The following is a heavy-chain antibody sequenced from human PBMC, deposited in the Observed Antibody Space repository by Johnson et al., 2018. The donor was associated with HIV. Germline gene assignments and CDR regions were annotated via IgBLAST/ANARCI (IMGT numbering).Heavy chain of an antibody. CDR1: GFTFSSYP. CDR2: ISYDGRNK. CDR3: AKDLSSGWDGGDAFDI. Sequence: QVQLVESGGGVVQPGRSPRLACAASGFTFSSYPMHWVRQAPGKGLEWVAVISYDGRNKYYADSVKGRFTISSDNSKTTLYLQMNSLRAEDTAVYYCAKDLSSGWDGGDAFDIWGQGTMVTVSA. V-gene: IGHV3-30*04. D-gene: IGHD6-19*01. J-gene: IGHJ3*02.